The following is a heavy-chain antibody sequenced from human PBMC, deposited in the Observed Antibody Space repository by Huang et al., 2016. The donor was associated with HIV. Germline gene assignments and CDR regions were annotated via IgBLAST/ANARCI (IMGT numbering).Heavy chain of an antibody. CDR3: ARGRGGTHSYFFYSMDV. J-gene: IGHJ6*03. Sequence: QVQLQESGPGLVQPSQTLSLICTVSGDSISSGAFYWTWIRQSAGGGLQWIGHVYPCGSFLYNGAPRSRVTIARDTSKNQLSLNLRSVTAADTALYFCARGRGGTHSYFFYSMDVWGAGTAVIVSS. CDR1: GDSISSGAFY. D-gene: IGHD1-26*01. V-gene: IGHV4-61*09. CDR2: VYPCGSF.